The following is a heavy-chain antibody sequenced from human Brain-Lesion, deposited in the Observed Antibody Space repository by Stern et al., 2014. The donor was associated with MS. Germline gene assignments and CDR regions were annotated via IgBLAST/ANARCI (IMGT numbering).Heavy chain of an antibody. V-gene: IGHV3-30*18. J-gene: IGHJ4*02. Sequence: VQLVESGAGLVRTGGSLSVSCAASGFTSTGYWMRWVRQAPGKAPEWVAVISNDGNHKYYAGSVKDRFTISRDNSKNTLYLQMNSLRVEDTAVYYCAKHLAERPFDYWGQGTLVTVSS. D-gene: IGHD1-1*01. CDR2: ISNDGNHK. CDR1: GFTSTGYW. CDR3: AKHLAERPFDY.